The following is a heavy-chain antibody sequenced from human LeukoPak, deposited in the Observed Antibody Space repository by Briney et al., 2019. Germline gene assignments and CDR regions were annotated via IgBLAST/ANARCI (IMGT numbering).Heavy chain of an antibody. D-gene: IGHD6-13*01. J-gene: IGHJ5*02. Sequence: GGSLRLSCAASGFTFSSHAMSWVRQAPGKGLEWVSSLSRTGGSAYYADSVKGRFTVSRDNSKNTLYLQLNSLRAEDTAVYYCARDGSMMGAGAGTSWWFDPWGQGTLVTVSS. CDR2: LSRTGGSA. V-gene: IGHV3-23*01. CDR3: ARDGSMMGAGAGTSWWFDP. CDR1: GFTFSSHA.